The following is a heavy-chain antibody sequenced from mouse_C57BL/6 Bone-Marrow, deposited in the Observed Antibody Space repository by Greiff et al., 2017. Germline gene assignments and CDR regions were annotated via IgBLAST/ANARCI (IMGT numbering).Heavy chain of an antibody. Sequence: QVQLKQSGAELARPGASVKLSCKASGYTFTSYGISWVKQRTGQGLEWIGEIYPRSGNTYYNEKFKGKATLPADKSSSTAYMELRSLTSEDSAVYFCGLYYYGSSWYFDVWGTGTTVTVSS. D-gene: IGHD1-1*01. CDR2: IYPRSGNT. V-gene: IGHV1-81*01. CDR3: GLYYYGSSWYFDV. CDR1: GYTFTSYG. J-gene: IGHJ1*03.